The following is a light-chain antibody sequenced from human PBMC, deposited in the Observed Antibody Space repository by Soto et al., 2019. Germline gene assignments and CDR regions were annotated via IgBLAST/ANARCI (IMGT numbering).Light chain of an antibody. CDR1: QTIRRN. J-gene: IGKJ5*01. CDR3: QQYAGSPQT. Sequence: VRTQSPATLAVSPGKRATLSCRANQTIRRNLDWYQQKPGQAPRLLIYGASTRATGIPARLSGSGSGTDFTLTISRLQTEDFAVYYCQQYAGSPQTFGQGTRLEIK. V-gene: IGKV3-15*01. CDR2: GAS.